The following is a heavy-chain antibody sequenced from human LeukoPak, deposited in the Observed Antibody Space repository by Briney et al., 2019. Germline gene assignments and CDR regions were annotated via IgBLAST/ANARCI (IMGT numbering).Heavy chain of an antibody. J-gene: IGHJ4*02. CDR1: GGSISSYY. CDR3: ARDGPRGYCSGGSCSTYFDY. V-gene: IGHV4-59*01. D-gene: IGHD2-15*01. CDR2: IYYSGST. Sequence: SETLSLTCTVSGGSISSYYWNWIRQPPGKGLEWIGYIYYSGSTNYNPSLKSRVTISVDTSKNQFSLKLSSVTAADTAVYYCARDGPRGYCSGGSCSTYFDYWGQGTLVTVSS.